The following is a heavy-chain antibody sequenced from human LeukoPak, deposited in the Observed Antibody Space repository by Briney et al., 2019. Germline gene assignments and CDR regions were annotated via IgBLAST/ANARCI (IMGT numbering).Heavy chain of an antibody. Sequence: GTSLRLSCAASGFTFSSYGMHWVRQAPGKGLEWVALIFYDGSNKYYADSVKGRFTVSRDDSKNTLYLQMNSLRPEDTAVYYCVRHWRRISLIDYWGQGTLVTVSS. V-gene: IGHV3-30*03. CDR2: IFYDGSNK. J-gene: IGHJ4*02. CDR3: VRHWRRISLIDY. D-gene: IGHD2/OR15-2a*01. CDR1: GFTFSSYG.